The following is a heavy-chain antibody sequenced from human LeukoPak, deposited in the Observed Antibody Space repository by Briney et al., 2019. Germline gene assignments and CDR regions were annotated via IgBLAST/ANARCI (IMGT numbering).Heavy chain of an antibody. CDR1: GFTFSSYW. J-gene: IGHJ6*03. CDR2: IKQDGSEK. CDR3: ARDIAYSGYDFYYYYYMDV. V-gene: IGHV3-7*01. Sequence: GGSLRLTCAASGFTFSSYWMSWVRQAPGKGLEWVANIKQDGSEKYYVDSVKGRFTISRDNAKNSLYLQMNSLRAEDTAVYYCARDIAYSGYDFYYYYYMDVWGKGTTVTVSS. D-gene: IGHD5-12*01.